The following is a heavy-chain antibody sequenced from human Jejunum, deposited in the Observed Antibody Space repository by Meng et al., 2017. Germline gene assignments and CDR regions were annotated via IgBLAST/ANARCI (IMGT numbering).Heavy chain of an antibody. J-gene: IGHJ4*02. CDR2: VYYNGDT. Sequence: QVQLQESGPGLFKPSQTLSLTCTVSGGSFGSGGYYWSWIRQHPERGLEWIGYVYYNGDTYYNPSLKSRLAISVDTSKNQFSLKLSSVTAADTAVYYCASSIAAVVGYYFDYWGQGTLVTVFS. D-gene: IGHD6-13*01. V-gene: IGHV4-31*03. CDR1: GGSFGSGGYY. CDR3: ASSIAAVVGYYFDY.